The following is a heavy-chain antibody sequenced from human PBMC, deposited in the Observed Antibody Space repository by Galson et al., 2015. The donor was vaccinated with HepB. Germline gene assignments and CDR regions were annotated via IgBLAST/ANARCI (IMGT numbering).Heavy chain of an antibody. CDR1: GFTVSGMY. Sequence: SLRLSCAASGFTVSGMYMSWVRQAPGKGLEWVSVIYVDGNTYYADSAKGRFAISRENSKNTLFLQMNNLIAEDTAMYYCAKDKGDGYVNYYYYYGMDVWGQGTTVTVSS. D-gene: IGHD5-18*01. CDR3: AKDKGDGYVNYYYYYGMDV. J-gene: IGHJ6*02. V-gene: IGHV3-66*02. CDR2: IYVDGNT.